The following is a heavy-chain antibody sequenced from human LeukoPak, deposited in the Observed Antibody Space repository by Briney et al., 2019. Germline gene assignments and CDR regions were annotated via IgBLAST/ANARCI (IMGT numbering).Heavy chain of an antibody. J-gene: IGHJ4*02. CDR1: GFTFSSYA. CDR2: ISYDGSNK. V-gene: IGHV3-30-3*01. Sequence: GGSLRLSCAASGFTFSSYAMHWVRQAPGKGLEWVAVISYDGSNKYYADSAKGRFTISRDNSKNTLYLQMNSLRAEDTAVYYCARGGSALVRYYFDYWGQGTLVTVSS. D-gene: IGHD6-13*01. CDR3: ARGGSALVRYYFDY.